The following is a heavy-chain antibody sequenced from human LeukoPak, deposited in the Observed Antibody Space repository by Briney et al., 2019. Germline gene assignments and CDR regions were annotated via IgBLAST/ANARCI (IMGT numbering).Heavy chain of an antibody. CDR1: GGSISSSSYY. Sequence: PSETLSLTCTVSGGSISSSSYYWGWIRQPPGKGLEWIGSIYYSGSTYYNPSLKSRVTISVDTSKNQFSLKLSSVTAADTAVYYCARSRRNDYVWGSHRYPFDYWGQGTLATVSS. J-gene: IGHJ4*02. CDR3: ARSRRNDYVWGSHRYPFDY. CDR2: IYYSGST. V-gene: IGHV4-39*01. D-gene: IGHD3-16*02.